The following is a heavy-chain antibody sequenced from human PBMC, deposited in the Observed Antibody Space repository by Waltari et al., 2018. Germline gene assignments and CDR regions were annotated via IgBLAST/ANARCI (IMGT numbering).Heavy chain of an antibody. CDR3: AGTDLHTKIAFDS. D-gene: IGHD2-21*01. J-gene: IGHJ4*02. CDR1: GASVASAAHY. Sequence: QVRLRESGPGLVKPSETLSLTCAVSGASVASAAHYWGWIRQSPERGLEWIGTRYFTGNTHYNPALRSRVTIFADPARDQVSLRVNSVTAADTAVYYRAGTDLHTKIAFDSWGQGTQVTVSA. V-gene: IGHV4-39*01. CDR2: RYFTGNT.